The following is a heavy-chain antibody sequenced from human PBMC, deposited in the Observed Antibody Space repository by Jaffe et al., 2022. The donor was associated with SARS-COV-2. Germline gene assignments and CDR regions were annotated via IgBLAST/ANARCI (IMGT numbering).Heavy chain of an antibody. J-gene: IGHJ3*02. CDR2: INPNSGGT. Sequence: QVQLVQSGAEVKKPGASVKVSCKASGYTFTGYYMHWVRQAPGQGLEWMGRINPNSGGTNYAQKFQGRVTMTRDTSISTAYMELSRLRSDDTAVYYCARDLTVGATTLCAFDIWGQGTMVTVSS. D-gene: IGHD1-26*01. CDR3: ARDLTVGATTLCAFDI. CDR1: GYTFTGYY. V-gene: IGHV1-2*06.